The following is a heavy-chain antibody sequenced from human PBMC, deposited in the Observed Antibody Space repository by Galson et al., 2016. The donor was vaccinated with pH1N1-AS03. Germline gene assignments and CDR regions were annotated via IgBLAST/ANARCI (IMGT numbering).Heavy chain of an antibody. Sequence: ETLSLTCTVSGGSISSYYWSWIRQPAGKGLEWIGRIYTSGSTIYNPSLKSRVTVSVDTSKNQLSLKLTSVTAADTAMYYCVSVWGDYDYWGQGTLVTVSS. CDR1: GGSISSYY. V-gene: IGHV4-4*07. D-gene: IGHD3-16*01. CDR3: VSVWGDYDY. J-gene: IGHJ4*02. CDR2: IYTSGST.